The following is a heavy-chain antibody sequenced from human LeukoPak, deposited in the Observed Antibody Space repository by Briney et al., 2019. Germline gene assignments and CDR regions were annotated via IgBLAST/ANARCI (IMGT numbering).Heavy chain of an antibody. CDR1: GFTFSSYG. D-gene: IGHD1-1*01. CDR2: IRYDGSNK. J-gene: IGHJ4*02. CDR3: AKDRWEAKVHDY. V-gene: IGHV3-30*02. Sequence: GGSLRLSCAASGFTFSSYGMHWVRQAPGKGLEWVAFIRYDGSNKYYADSVKGRFTISRDNSKNTLYLQMNGLRAEDTAVYYCAKDRWEAKVHDYWGQGTLVTVSS.